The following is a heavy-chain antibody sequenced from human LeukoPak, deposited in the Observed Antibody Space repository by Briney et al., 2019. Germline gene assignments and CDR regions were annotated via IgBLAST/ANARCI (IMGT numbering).Heavy chain of an antibody. CDR1: GDSVSSNSAA. CDR2: IYHSGGT. J-gene: IGHJ2*01. CDR3: ASSYSSSWYSLYFDL. Sequence: SQSLSLTCAISGDSVSSNSAAWSWIRQPPGKGLEWVGYIYHSGGTNYNPSVNSRVTISVNTSKNQVSLKLGSVSAADTAVYYCASSYSSSWYSLYFDLWGRGTLVTVSS. V-gene: IGHV4-61*01. D-gene: IGHD6-13*01.